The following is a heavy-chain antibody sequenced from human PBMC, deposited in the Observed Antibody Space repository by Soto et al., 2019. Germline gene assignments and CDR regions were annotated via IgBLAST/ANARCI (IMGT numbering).Heavy chain of an antibody. CDR2: INPSGGST. V-gene: IGHV1-46*01. D-gene: IGHD2-21*02. CDR1: GYTFTSYY. J-gene: IGHJ3*02. Sequence: GASVKVSCKASGYTFTSYYMHWVRQAPGQGLEWMGIINPSGGSTSYAQRFQGRVTMTRDTSTSTVYMELSSLRSEDTAVYYCARDDPRGGGNSDDAFDIWGQGTMVTVSS. CDR3: ARDDPRGGGNSDDAFDI.